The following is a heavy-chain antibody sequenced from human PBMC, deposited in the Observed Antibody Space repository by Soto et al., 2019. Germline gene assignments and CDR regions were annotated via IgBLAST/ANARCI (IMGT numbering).Heavy chain of an antibody. CDR1: GYFISSGYY. J-gene: IGHJ4*02. Sequence: PSETLSLTCSVSGYFISSGYYWGWIRQPPGKGLEWIGSIYHSGDTYFNPSLKSRVTIPVDTSKNQFSLELSSVTAADTAVYYCARALGNYGLDYWGQGTLVTVSS. CDR3: ARALGNYGLDY. CDR2: IYHSGDT. V-gene: IGHV4-38-2*02. D-gene: IGHD1-7*01.